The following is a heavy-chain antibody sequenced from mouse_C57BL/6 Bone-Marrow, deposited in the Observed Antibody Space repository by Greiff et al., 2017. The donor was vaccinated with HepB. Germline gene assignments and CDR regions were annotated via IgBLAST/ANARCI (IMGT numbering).Heavy chain of an antibody. J-gene: IGHJ2*01. V-gene: IGHV1-50*01. CDR1: GYTFTSYW. D-gene: IGHD2-5*01. CDR2: IDPSDSYT. CDR3: ARGGAYFSNYVGY. Sequence: VQLQQPGAELVKPGASVKLSCKASGYTFTSYWMQWVKQRPGQGLEWIGEIDPSDSYTNYNQKFKGKATLTVDTSSSTAYMQLSSLTSEDSAVYYCARGGAYFSNYVGYWGQGTTLTVSS.